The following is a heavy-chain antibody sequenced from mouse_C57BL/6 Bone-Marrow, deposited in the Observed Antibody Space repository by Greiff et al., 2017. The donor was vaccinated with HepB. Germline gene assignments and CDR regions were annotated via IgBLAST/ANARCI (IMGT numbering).Heavy chain of an antibody. CDR3: ARGTVVATSRYFDY. V-gene: IGHV1-18*01. J-gene: IGHJ2*01. Sequence: EVKLVESGPELVKPGASVKIPCKASGYTFTDYNMDWVKQSHGKSLEWIGDINPNNGGTIYNQKFKGKATLTVDKSSSTAYRELRSLTSEDTAVYYCARGTVVATSRYFDYWGQGTTLTVSS. D-gene: IGHD1-1*01. CDR1: GYTFTDYN. CDR2: INPNNGGT.